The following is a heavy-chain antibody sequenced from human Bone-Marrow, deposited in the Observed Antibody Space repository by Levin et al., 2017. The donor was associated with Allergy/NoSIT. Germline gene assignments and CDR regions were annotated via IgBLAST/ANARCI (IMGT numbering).Heavy chain of an antibody. CDR1: GDSISSSSYY. D-gene: IGHD2-21*02. Sequence: SQTLSLTCTVSGDSISSSSYYWGWIRQPPGKGLEWIGSIYYRGSTYYNPSLKSRLTISVDTSKNQFSLKLSSVTAADTAVYYCARQGVTAIRPDFDYWGQGTLVTVSS. V-gene: IGHV4-39*01. CDR2: IYYRGST. J-gene: IGHJ4*02. CDR3: ARQGVTAIRPDFDY.